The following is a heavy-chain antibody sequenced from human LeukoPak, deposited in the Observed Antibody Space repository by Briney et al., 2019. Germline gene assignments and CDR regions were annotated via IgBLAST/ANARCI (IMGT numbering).Heavy chain of an antibody. CDR3: ARDDDYEGYFDL. V-gene: IGHV4-30-2*01. CDR2: IYHSGST. Sequence: SETLSLTCAVSGGSISSGGYSWSWIRQPPGEGLEWIGYIYHSGSTYYNPSLKSRVTISVDRSKNQFSLKLSSVTAADTAVYYCARDDDYEGYFDLWGRGTLVTVSS. D-gene: IGHD4-17*01. J-gene: IGHJ2*01. CDR1: GGSISSGGYS.